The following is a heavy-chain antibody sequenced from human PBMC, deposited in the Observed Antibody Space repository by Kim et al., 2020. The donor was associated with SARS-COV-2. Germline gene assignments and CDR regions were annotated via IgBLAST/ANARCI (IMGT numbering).Heavy chain of an antibody. V-gene: IGHV4-4*02. CDR3: AEGRGRQAGGPLGY. D-gene: IGHD3-16*01. CDR2: IYHSGST. CDR1: GGSISSSNW. Sequence: SETLSLTCAVSGGSISSSNWWSWVRQPPGKGLEWIGEIYHSGSTNYNPSLKSRVTISVDKSKNQFSLKLSSVTAADTAVYYCAEGRGRQAGGPLGYWGQGTLVTVSS. J-gene: IGHJ4*02.